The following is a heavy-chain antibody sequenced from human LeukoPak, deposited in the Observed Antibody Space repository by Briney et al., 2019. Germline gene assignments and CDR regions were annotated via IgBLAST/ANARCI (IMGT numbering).Heavy chain of an antibody. CDR1: GFTFSTNS. CDR2: ITSNGGST. CDR3: ARDGGRDSTYWYYY. D-gene: IGHD6-13*01. J-gene: IGHJ4*02. Sequence: GGSLRLSCSASGFTFSTNSMHWVRQAPGKGLEFVSAITSNGGSTYYADSVKGRFTISRDNGENSLYLQMNSLRDEDTAVYYCARDGGRDSTYWYYYWGQGTLVTVSS. V-gene: IGHV3-64*04.